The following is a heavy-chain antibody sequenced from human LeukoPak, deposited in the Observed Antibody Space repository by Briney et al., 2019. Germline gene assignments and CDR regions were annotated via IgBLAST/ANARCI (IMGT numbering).Heavy chain of an antibody. CDR2: ISSSGSTI. J-gene: IGHJ6*03. D-gene: IGHD1-26*01. Sequence: GGSLRLSCAASGFTFSSYEMNWVRQAPGKGLEWVSYISSSGSTIYYADSVKGRFTISRDNAKNSLYLQMNSLRAEDTAVYYCAKGYSGSYSLYYYYYMDVWGKGTTVTISS. V-gene: IGHV3-48*03. CDR3: AKGYSGSYSLYYYYYMDV. CDR1: GFTFSSYE.